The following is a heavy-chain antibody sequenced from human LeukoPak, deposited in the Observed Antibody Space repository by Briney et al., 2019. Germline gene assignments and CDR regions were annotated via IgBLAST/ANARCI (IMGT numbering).Heavy chain of an antibody. Sequence: SQTLSLTCTVSGGSISSGSYYWSWIRQPAGKGLEWIGRIYTSGSTNYNPSLKSRVTISVDTSKNQFSLKLSSVTAADTAVYYCARCYMAYNWFDPWGQGTLVTVSP. V-gene: IGHV4-61*02. J-gene: IGHJ5*02. CDR2: IYTSGST. CDR1: GGSISSGSYY. D-gene: IGHD2-15*01. CDR3: ARCYMAYNWFDP.